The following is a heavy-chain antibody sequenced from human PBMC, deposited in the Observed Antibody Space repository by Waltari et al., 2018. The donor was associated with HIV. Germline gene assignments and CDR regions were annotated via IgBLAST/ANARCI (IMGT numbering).Heavy chain of an antibody. CDR1: GFTFSSYS. D-gene: IGHD2-15*01. V-gene: IGHV3-21*01. CDR3: ARDRYCSGGSCYVRQYFQH. CDR2: ISSSSSYI. J-gene: IGHJ1*01. Sequence: EVQLVESGGGLVKPGGSLRLSCAASGFTFSSYSMNWVRQAPGKGLEWVSSISSSSSYIYDADSVKGRFTISRDNAKNSLYLQMNSLRAEDTAVYYCARDRYCSGGSCYVRQYFQHWGQGTLVTVSS.